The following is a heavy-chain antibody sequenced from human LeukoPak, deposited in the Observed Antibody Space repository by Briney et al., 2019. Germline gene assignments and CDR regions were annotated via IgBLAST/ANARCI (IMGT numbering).Heavy chain of an antibody. D-gene: IGHD2-8*01. CDR1: GFTFSDYY. Sequence: PGRSLRLSCAASGFTFSDYYMSWLRQAPGKGLDWVSYISSSGSTIYYADSVKGRFTISRDNAKNSLYLQMNSLRAEDTAVYYCARDGGYATNYYYYGMEVWGQGTTVTVSS. V-gene: IGHV3-11*01. J-gene: IGHJ6*02. CDR2: ISSSGSTI. CDR3: ARDGGYATNYYYYGMEV.